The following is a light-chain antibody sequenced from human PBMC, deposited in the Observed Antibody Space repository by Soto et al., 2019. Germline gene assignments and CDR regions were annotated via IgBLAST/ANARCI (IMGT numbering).Light chain of an antibody. J-gene: IGLJ3*02. Sequence: QPVLTQPPSISGAPGQRVTISCTGSSSNIGAGYDVHWYQLLPGTAPKLLIYGNTNRPSGVPDRFSGSKSGTSASLAITGLRAEDEADYYCQSHDSSLNSWVFGGGTQRTVL. CDR1: SSNIGAGYD. V-gene: IGLV1-40*01. CDR3: QSHDSSLNSWV. CDR2: GNT.